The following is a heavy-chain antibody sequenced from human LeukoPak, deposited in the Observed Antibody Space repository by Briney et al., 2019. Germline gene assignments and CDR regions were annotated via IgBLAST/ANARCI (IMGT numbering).Heavy chain of an antibody. CDR2: IHAYNGNT. CDR1: GYTFTSYG. D-gene: IGHD3-22*01. Sequence: ASVKVSCKASGYTFTSYGISWVRQAPGQGGEWMGWIHAYNGNTNYAQKLQCRVTIPTDTSTSTAYMELRSLKSDDTAVYSCARGAGYYDSSGYNSFDYWGQGTLVTVSS. CDR3: ARGAGYYDSSGYNSFDY. J-gene: IGHJ4*02. V-gene: IGHV1-18*01.